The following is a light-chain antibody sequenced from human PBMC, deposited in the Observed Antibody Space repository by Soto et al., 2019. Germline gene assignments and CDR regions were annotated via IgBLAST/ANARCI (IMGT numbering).Light chain of an antibody. V-gene: IGKV3-11*01. J-gene: IGKJ4*01. CDR1: QSVSTY. CDR3: QQRSNWPST. CDR2: DAF. Sequence: EIVLTQSPVTLSLSPGERATLSCRASQSVSTYLAWYQQKPGQAPRLLIYDAFKRATGIPARFSGSGSGTDFTLTISSLEPEVFAVYYCQQRSNWPSTFCGGTKVEIK.